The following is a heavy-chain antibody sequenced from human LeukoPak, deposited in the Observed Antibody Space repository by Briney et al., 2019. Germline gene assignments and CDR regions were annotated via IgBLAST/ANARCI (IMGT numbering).Heavy chain of an antibody. D-gene: IGHD3-22*01. CDR2: INHSGST. V-gene: IGHV4-34*01. Sequence: SETLSLTCAVYGGSFSDYYWSWIRQPPGKGLEWIGEINHSGSTNYNPSLKSRVTISVDTSKNQFSLKLSSVTAADTAVYYCARSEDYYDSSGHAFDFWGQGTLVTVSS. CDR1: GGSFSDYY. J-gene: IGHJ4*02. CDR3: ARSEDYYDSSGHAFDF.